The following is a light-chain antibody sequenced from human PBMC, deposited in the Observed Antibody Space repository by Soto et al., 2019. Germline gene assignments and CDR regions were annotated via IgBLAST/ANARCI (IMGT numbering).Light chain of an antibody. CDR2: EVT. J-gene: IGLJ1*01. V-gene: IGLV2-14*01. Sequence: QSVLTQPASVSASPGQSITISCTGTSSDVGTCDDVSWYRQHPGKGPKLLIYEVTSRPSGVSNRFSGSKSGNTASLTISGLQAEDEADYYCSSYTISSTYVFGSGTKVTVL. CDR3: SSYTISSTYV. CDR1: SSDVGTCDD.